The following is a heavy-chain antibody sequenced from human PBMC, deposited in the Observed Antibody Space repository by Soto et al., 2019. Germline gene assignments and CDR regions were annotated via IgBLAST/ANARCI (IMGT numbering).Heavy chain of an antibody. CDR1: GYSFSNHW. CDR2: IYPGDSDA. J-gene: IGHJ6*02. Sequence: LGADLKLSCECSGYSFSNHWLVWVRQMPGKGLEWMGIIYPGDSDARYSPSVEGQVTISADKSISAAYLQWSSLKASDTALYYFATTTGDYYGVDVWGQGTTVTDSS. V-gene: IGHV5-51*01. D-gene: IGHD2-2*01. CDR3: ATTTGDYYGVDV.